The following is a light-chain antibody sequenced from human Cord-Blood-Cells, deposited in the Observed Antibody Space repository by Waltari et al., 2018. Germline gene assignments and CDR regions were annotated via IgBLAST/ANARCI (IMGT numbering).Light chain of an antibody. J-gene: IGLJ3*02. Sequence: QSVLTQPPSASGTPGQRVTISCSGSSSNIGSNTVNWYQQLPGAAPKLLIYSKNHLPAVVPGRFAGSRAGTSASRAISGLHAEDEADYYCAAWDDILNGPVFGGGTKLTVL. CDR1: SSNIGSNT. CDR2: SKN. V-gene: IGLV1-44*01. CDR3: AAWDDILNGPV.